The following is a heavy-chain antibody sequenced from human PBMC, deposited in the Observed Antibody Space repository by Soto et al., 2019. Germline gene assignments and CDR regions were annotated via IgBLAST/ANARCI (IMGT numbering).Heavy chain of an antibody. CDR2: IYATGTT. Sequence: LSRTCTVSGASISGFYWSWIRKSAGKGLEWIGRIYATGTTDYNPSLKSRVMMSADTSKKQFSLKLRSVTAADTAVYYCVRDGTKTLRDWFDPWGQGISVTVSS. CDR1: GASISGFY. D-gene: IGHD1-1*01. V-gene: IGHV4-4*07. CDR3: VRDGTKTLRDWFDP. J-gene: IGHJ5*02.